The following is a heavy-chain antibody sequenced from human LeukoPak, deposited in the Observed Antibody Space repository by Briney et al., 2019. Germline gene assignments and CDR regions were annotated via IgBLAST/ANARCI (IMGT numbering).Heavy chain of an antibody. CDR3: ARARGVVPAAILGSYAFDI. CDR1: GYTFTSYD. D-gene: IGHD2-2*02. J-gene: IGHJ3*02. CDR2: MNPNSGNT. V-gene: IGHV1-8*01. Sequence: ASVKVSCKASGYTFTSYDINWVRQATGQGLEWMGWMNPNSGNTGYAQKFQGRVTMTRNTSISTAYVELSSLRSEDTAVYYCARARGVVPAAILGSYAFDIWGQGTMVTVSS.